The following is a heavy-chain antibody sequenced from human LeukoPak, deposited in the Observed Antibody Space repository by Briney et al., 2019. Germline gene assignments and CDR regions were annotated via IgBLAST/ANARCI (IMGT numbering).Heavy chain of an antibody. V-gene: IGHV3-7*01. CDR2: IKPDGSER. CDR1: GFAFSSHW. Sequence: PGGSLRLSCAASGFAFSSHWMSWVRQAPGKGLEWVASIKPDGSERYYVDSLRGRFTISRDNAKTSLYLQMSSLRAEDTAVYYCARGPSLLYWGQGTLVIVSS. J-gene: IGHJ4*02. D-gene: IGHD2-21*01. CDR3: ARGPSLLY.